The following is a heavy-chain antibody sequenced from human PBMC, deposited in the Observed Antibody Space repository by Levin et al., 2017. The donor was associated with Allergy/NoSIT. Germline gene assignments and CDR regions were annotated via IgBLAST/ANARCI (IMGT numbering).Heavy chain of an antibody. Sequence: SETLSLTCTVSGGSISSSSYYWGWIRQPPGTGLEWIGSIYYSGSTYYNPSLKSRVTISVDTSKNQFSLKLSSVTAADTAVYYCARHKWDDYYDTPDAFDIWGQGTMVTVSS. D-gene: IGHD3-22*01. CDR1: GGSISSSSYY. CDR3: ARHKWDDYYDTPDAFDI. V-gene: IGHV4-39*01. J-gene: IGHJ3*02. CDR2: IYYSGST.